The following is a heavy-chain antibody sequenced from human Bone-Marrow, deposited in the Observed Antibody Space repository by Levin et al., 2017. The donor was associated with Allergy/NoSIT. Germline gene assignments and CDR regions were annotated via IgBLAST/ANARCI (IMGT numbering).Heavy chain of an antibody. D-gene: IGHD3/OR15-3a*01. CDR3: ARDPSLGAPTRTISGLSPDY. J-gene: IGHJ4*02. Sequence: AGESLKISCKTSGYTFNNYGFSWVRQAPGQGLEWMGWISAYNGHTKYAPKFQGRVTMTTDTSTTTAYMELRSLRSDDTAVYYCARDPSLGAPTRTISGLSPDYWGQGTLVTIAS. CDR2: ISAYNGHT. CDR1: GYTFNNYG. V-gene: IGHV1-18*01.